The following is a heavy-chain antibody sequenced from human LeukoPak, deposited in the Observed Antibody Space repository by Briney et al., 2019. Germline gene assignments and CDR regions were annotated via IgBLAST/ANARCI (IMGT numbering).Heavy chain of an antibody. V-gene: IGHV3-30*18. CDR1: GFTFSDYY. CDR3: AKERQEGATPFDY. Sequence: GGSLRLSCAASGFTFSDYYMSWIRQAPGKGLEGVAVISSDASITYYADSVRGRFTVSRENSKDTVYLQMNSLRGEDTAVYYCAKERQEGATPFDYWGQGSLVTVSS. J-gene: IGHJ4*02. D-gene: IGHD1-26*01. CDR2: ISSDASIT.